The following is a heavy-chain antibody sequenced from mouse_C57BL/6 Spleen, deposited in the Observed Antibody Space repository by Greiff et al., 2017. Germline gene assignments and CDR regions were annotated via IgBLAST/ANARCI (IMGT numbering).Heavy chain of an antibody. V-gene: IGHV14-4*01. J-gene: IGHJ1*03. Sequence: VQLQQSGAELVRPGASVKLSCTASGFNIKDDYMHWVKQRPEQGLEWIGWIDPENGDTEYAAKFKGKATITADTSSNTAYLQLSSLTSEDTAVYCCAAEDYGRDFDVWGTGTTVTVSS. CDR2: IDPENGDT. CDR1: GFNIKDDY. D-gene: IGHD1-1*02. CDR3: AAEDYGRDFDV.